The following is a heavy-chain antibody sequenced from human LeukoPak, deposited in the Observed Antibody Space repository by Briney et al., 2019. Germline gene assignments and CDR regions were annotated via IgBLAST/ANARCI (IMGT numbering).Heavy chain of an antibody. CDR2: INPNSGGT. CDR3: AREGYSSSWNWFDP. Sequence: ASVKVSCKASGYTFTGYYMHWVRQAPGQGLEWMGWINPNSGGTNYAQKFQGRVTMTRDTSISTAYMELSRLRSDDTAVYYCAREGYSSSWNWFDPWGQGTLSPSPQ. J-gene: IGHJ5*02. D-gene: IGHD6-13*01. CDR1: GYTFTGYY. V-gene: IGHV1-2*02.